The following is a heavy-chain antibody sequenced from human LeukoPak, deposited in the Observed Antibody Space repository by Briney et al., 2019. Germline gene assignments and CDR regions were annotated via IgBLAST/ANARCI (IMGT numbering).Heavy chain of an antibody. D-gene: IGHD3-9*01. Sequence: ASVKVSCKASGYTFTSYYMHWVRQAPGQGLEWMGIINPSGGSTSYAQKFQGRVTMTRDTSTSTVYMELSSLRSEDTAVYYCVRSHGGILTGSNWYFDLWGRGTLVTVSS. CDR2: INPSGGST. J-gene: IGHJ2*01. CDR3: VRSHGGILTGSNWYFDL. CDR1: GYTFTSYY. V-gene: IGHV1-46*01.